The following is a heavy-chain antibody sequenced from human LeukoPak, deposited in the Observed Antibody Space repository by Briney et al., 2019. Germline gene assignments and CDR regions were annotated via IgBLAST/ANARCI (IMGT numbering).Heavy chain of an antibody. D-gene: IGHD6-13*01. J-gene: IGHJ4*02. CDR2: ISSFSNFR. CDR3: ARPTIAAAGNFEY. V-gene: IGHV3-11*03. CDR1: GFTFSDYY. Sequence: PGGSQRLSCAASGFTFSDYYMSWIRQAPGKGLEWVSHISSFSNFRSYADSVKGRFTISRDNAKNSLYLQVNSLRAEDTAVYYCARPTIAAAGNFEYWGQGTLVTVSS.